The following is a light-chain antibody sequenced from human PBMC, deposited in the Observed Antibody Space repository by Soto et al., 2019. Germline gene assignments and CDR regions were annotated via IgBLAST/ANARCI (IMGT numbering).Light chain of an antibody. CDR3: SSYTSSSTRV. Sequence: QSALTQPASVSGSPGQSITISCTGTSSDVGGYNYVSWHQQHPGKAPKLMIYEVSYRPSGVSNRFSGSKSGNTASLTISGLQAEDEADYYCSSYTSSSTRVFGTGTKLTVL. CDR2: EVS. V-gene: IGLV2-14*01. J-gene: IGLJ1*01. CDR1: SSDVGGYNY.